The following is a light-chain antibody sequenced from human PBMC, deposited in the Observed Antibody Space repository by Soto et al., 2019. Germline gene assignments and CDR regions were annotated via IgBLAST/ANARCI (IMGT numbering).Light chain of an antibody. V-gene: IGLV1-40*01. CDR2: DNN. CDR1: SSNIGAGYD. J-gene: IGLJ2*01. CDR3: QSYDSSLSVV. Sequence: QSVLTQPPSVSGAPGQRVTISCTGSSSNIGAGYDVHWYQQLPGTVPKLLIYDNNKRPSGVPDRFSGSKSGTSASLAITGLQAEDEADYYCQSYDSSLSVVFGGGTKVTVL.